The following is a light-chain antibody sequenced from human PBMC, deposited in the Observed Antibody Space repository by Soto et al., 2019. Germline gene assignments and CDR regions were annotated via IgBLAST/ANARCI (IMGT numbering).Light chain of an antibody. J-gene: IGKJ1*01. CDR2: GAS. CDR1: QSVSSSY. Sequence: EIVLTQSPGTPSLSPGERATLSCRASQSVSSSYLAWYQQKPGQAPRLLIYGASSRATGIPDRFSGSGSGTDFTLTTSSLEAEDFPVYYCQQYGSSRTLGQGTKVAIK. V-gene: IGKV3-20*01. CDR3: QQYGSSRT.